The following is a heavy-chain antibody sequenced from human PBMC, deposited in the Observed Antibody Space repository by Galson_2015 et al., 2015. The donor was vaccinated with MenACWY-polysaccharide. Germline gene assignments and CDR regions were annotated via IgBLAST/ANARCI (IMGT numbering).Heavy chain of an antibody. J-gene: IGHJ4*02. Sequence: SVKVSCKASGYTFTSYDINWVRQATGQGLEWMGWMNPNSGNTGYTQKFQGRVTMTRNTSINTAYMELASLTSEDTAVYYCAIRRVPDYWGQGTLVTVSS. V-gene: IGHV1-8*01. CDR1: GYTFTSYD. CDR2: MNPNSGNT. CDR3: AIRRVPDY.